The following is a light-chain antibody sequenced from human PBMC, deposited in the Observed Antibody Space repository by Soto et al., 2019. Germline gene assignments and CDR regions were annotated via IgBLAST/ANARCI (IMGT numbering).Light chain of an antibody. CDR2: GAS. J-gene: IGKJ4*01. V-gene: IGKV1-9*01. Sequence: DIPLSQCPPFLSASVGDRVTITCRTSQGISSSLAWYQQKPGKVPKLLIYGASTLQSEVPSRFSGSGSGTEFTLTISSLQPEDFATYYCQQLTSYPLTFGGGTKVEIK. CDR3: QQLTSYPLT. CDR1: QGISSS.